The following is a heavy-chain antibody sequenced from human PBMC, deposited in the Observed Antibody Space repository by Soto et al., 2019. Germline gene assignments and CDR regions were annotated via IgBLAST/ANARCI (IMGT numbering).Heavy chain of an antibody. V-gene: IGHV3-30*18. CDR2: ISYDGSSQ. D-gene: IGHD2-21*01. Sequence: QVQLVESGGGVVQPGRSLRLYCAASGFTFSSDGMHWVRQSPGKGLEWVAVISYDGSSQYYAVSVQGRFAISRDNSKNTLYLQMNSLRPEETALYYCAKANVYIPFDSWGQGTVVTVSS. J-gene: IGHJ4*02. CDR1: GFTFSSDG. CDR3: AKANVYIPFDS.